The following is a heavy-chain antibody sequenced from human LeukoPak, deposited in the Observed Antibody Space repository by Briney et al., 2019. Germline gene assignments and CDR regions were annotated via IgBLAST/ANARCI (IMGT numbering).Heavy chain of an antibody. V-gene: IGHV1-18*01. Sequence: ASVKVSCKASGYTFTSYGISWVRQAPGQGLEWMGWISTYNGNTNYAQKLQGRVTMTTDTSTSTAYMALRSLRSDDTAVYFCAREGSPYYYYYMDVWGKGTTVTVSS. CDR2: ISTYNGNT. CDR3: AREGSPYYYYYMDV. D-gene: IGHD2-15*01. J-gene: IGHJ6*03. CDR1: GYTFTSYG.